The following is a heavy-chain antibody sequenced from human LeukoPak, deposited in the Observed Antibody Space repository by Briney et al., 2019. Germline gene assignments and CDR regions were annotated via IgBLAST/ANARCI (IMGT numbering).Heavy chain of an antibody. V-gene: IGHV4-59*08. CDR3: ARHYYGSGSSPMDV. CDR1: GGSISSYC. J-gene: IGHJ6*02. Sequence: SETLSLTCTVSGGSISSYCWSWIRQPPGKGLEWIGYIYDSGSTNYNPSLKGRVTISLDTSKKQFSLKLTSVTATDTAVFYCARHYYGSGSSPMDVWGQGTTVTVSS. D-gene: IGHD3-10*01. CDR2: IYDSGST.